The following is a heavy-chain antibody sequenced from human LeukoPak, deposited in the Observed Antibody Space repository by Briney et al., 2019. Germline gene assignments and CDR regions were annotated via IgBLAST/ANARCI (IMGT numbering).Heavy chain of an antibody. CDR1: GFTFSSYG. Sequence: GGSLRLSCAASGFTFSSYGMSWVRQAPGKGLEWVSAISGSGGSTYYADSVKGRFTISRDNSKNTLYLQMNSLRAEDTAVYYCAKDSLLGRDYFDYWGQGTLVTVSS. D-gene: IGHD1-14*01. V-gene: IGHV3-23*01. CDR2: ISGSGGST. CDR3: AKDSLLGRDYFDY. J-gene: IGHJ4*02.